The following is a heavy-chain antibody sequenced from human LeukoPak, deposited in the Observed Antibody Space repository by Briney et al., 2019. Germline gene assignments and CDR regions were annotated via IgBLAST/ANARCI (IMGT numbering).Heavy chain of an antibody. D-gene: IGHD3-10*01. J-gene: IGHJ4*02. Sequence: SETLSLTCAVYGGSFTGYYWSWIRQPPGKGLEWIGEINHSGSTNYNPSLKSRVTISVDTTKDQFSLKLSSVAAADTAVYYCARGLRLPMVRGTFDYWGQGTLVTVSS. CDR1: GGSFTGYY. CDR2: INHSGST. V-gene: IGHV4-34*01. CDR3: ARGLRLPMVRGTFDY.